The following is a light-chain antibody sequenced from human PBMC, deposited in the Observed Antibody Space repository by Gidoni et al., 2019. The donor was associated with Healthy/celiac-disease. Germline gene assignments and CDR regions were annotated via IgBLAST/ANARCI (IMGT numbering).Light chain of an antibody. V-gene: IGLV6-57*01. CDR2: EDN. J-gene: IGLJ2*01. Sequence: NFMLTQPHSVSESPGKTVTISCTRSSGSIASNYVQWYQQRPGSSPTTVLYEDNQRPSRVPTRFSGSIDSSSNSASLTISGLKTEDEADYYCQSYDSSNLVFGGGTKLTVL. CDR3: QSYDSSNLV. CDR1: SGSIASNY.